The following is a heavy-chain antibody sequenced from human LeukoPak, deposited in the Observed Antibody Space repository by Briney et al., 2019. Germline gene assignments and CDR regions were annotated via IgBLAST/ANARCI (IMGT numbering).Heavy chain of an antibody. D-gene: IGHD3-10*01. CDR3: ARDPPGDLMAGKNYYGMDV. J-gene: IGHJ6*02. CDR1: GDSIIGYY. Sequence: SETLSLTCTVSGDSIIGYYWSWIRQPPGKGLEWIGYIHYSGSTNYNPSLKSRVTISVDTSRSHFSLKLSSATAADTAVYYCARDPPGDLMAGKNYYGMDVWGQGTTVTVSS. CDR2: IHYSGST. V-gene: IGHV4-59*12.